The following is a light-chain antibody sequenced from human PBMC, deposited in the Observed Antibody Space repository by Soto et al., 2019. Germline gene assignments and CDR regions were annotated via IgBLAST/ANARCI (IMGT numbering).Light chain of an antibody. J-gene: IGKJ5*01. V-gene: IGKV3-11*01. Sequence: EIVLTQSPAILSVSPGERATLSCRASQSISRSLAWYQQKPGQAPRLLISDASTRATGIPARFSGSGSGTDFTLTISSLEPEDFAIYYCQQRQYWPPITFGQGTRLEIK. CDR3: QQRQYWPPIT. CDR1: QSISRS. CDR2: DAS.